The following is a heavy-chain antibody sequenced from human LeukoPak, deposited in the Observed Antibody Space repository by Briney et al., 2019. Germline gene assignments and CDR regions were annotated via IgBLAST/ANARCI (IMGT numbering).Heavy chain of an antibody. CDR1: GFTLRSYW. J-gene: IGHJ4*02. CDR3: ATYRQVLLPFES. D-gene: IGHD2-8*02. V-gene: IGHV3-74*01. Sequence: GGSLRLSCAASGFTLRSYWMHWVRQAPGKGLVWVSRIDRDGSSTSYADSVKGRLTISRDNAKNTLYLQMNSLRAEDTAIYYCATYRQVLLPFESWGQGTLVTVSS. CDR2: IDRDGSST.